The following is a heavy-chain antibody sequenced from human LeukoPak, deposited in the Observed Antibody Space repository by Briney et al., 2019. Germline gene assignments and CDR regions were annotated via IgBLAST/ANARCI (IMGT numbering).Heavy chain of an antibody. V-gene: IGHV4-38-2*02. D-gene: IGHD6-13*01. CDR3: ARVAAGIGFFQH. CDR1: GYSISSGYY. CDR2: IHHSGST. Sequence: PSETLSLTCIVSGYSISSGYYWGWIRQPPGKGLEWIGNIHHSGSTYYNPSLKSRVTISVDTSKNQLSLILSSVTAADTAVYYCARVAAGIGFFQHWGQGTLVTVSS. J-gene: IGHJ1*01.